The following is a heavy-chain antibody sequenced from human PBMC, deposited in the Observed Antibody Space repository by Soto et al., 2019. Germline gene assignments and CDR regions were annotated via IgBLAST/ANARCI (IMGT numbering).Heavy chain of an antibody. CDR2: INSDGSST. J-gene: IGHJ5*02. Sequence: PGGSLRLSCAASGYTFSSFWMHWVRQVPGKGLVWVSRINSDGSSTTYADSVKGRFTISRDNAKNTLYLQMNSLRAEDTAVYYCTRAAWECTSASCLINHWGQGTLVTVSS. CDR3: TRAAWECTSASCLINH. D-gene: IGHD2-2*01. CDR1: GYTFSSFW. V-gene: IGHV3-74*03.